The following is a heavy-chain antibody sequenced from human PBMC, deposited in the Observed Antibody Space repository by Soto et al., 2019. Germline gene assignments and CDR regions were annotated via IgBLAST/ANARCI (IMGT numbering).Heavy chain of an antibody. CDR2: IYYSGST. V-gene: IGHV4-59*01. Sequence: PSETLSLTCTVSGGSISSYYWSWIRQPPGKGLEWIGYIYYSGSTNYNPSLKSRVTLSVDTSKNQFSLKLSSVTAADTAVYYCARGAGFWSGYSPPYYYYGMDVWGQGTTVTVSS. D-gene: IGHD3-3*01. J-gene: IGHJ6*02. CDR1: GGSISSYY. CDR3: ARGAGFWSGYSPPYYYYGMDV.